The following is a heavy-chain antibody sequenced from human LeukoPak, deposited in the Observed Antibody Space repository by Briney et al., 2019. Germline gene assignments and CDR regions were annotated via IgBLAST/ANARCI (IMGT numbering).Heavy chain of an antibody. V-gene: IGHV1-18*01. CDR1: GYTFTNYG. CDR2: ISTYDHDT. Sequence: PGASVKVSFKASGYTFTNYGISWVRQAPGQGLEWIAWISTYDHDTNYAQKFRGRVTMTTDTSTSTAYMELRSLGSDDTAVYYCVRDYFCSGGTCDDCFDPWGQGTLVTVSS. J-gene: IGHJ5*02. CDR3: VRDYFCSGGTCDDCFDP. D-gene: IGHD2-15*01.